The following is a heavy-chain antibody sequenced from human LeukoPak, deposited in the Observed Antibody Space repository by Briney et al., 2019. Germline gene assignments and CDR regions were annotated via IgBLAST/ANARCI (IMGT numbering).Heavy chain of an antibody. CDR1: GFTFSSYS. CDR2: ISSSSYI. J-gene: IGHJ4*02. D-gene: IGHD5-18*01. Sequence: GGSLRLSCAASGFTFSSYSMNWVRQAPGKGLEWVSSISSSSYIYYADSVKGRFTISRDNAKNSLYLQMNSLRAEDTAVYYCARAVQLWFQFDYWGQGTLVTVSS. V-gene: IGHV3-21*01. CDR3: ARAVQLWFQFDY.